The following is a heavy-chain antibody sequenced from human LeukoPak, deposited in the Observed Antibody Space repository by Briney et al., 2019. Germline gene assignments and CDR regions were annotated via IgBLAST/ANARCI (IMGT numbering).Heavy chain of an antibody. CDR1: GFTFRSYS. D-gene: IGHD5-24*01. Sequence: GGSLRLSCVASGFTFRSYSMNWVRQPPGKGLEWVSAISGTGADTYYADSVKGRFTISRDNSKNTLYLQMNSLRAEDTAVYYCAKGPFGATMNDVFDIWGQGTMVTVYS. CDR2: ISGTGADT. V-gene: IGHV3-23*01. CDR3: AKGPFGATMNDVFDI. J-gene: IGHJ3*02.